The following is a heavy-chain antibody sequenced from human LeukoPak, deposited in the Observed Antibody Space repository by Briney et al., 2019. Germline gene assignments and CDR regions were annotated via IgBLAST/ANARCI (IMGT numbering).Heavy chain of an antibody. J-gene: IGHJ4*02. V-gene: IGHV3-30*02. CDR2: IGYDGRNK. D-gene: IGHD3-10*01. Sequence: GGSLRLSCAASGFTFSSYSIHRVRQAPGKGLEWVTFIGYDGRNKYYADSVKGRFTISRDNSKNTLYLQMNSLRAEDTAVYYCAKDNAYYYADYWGQGTLVTVSS. CDR3: AKDNAYYYADY. CDR1: GFTFSSYS.